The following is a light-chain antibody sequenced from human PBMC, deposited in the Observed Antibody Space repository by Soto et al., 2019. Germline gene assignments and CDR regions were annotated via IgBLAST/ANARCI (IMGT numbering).Light chain of an antibody. CDR3: QQHNNGRLT. CDR2: GAS. Sequence: EIVMTQSPATLSVSPGERATLSGRASQSVSSNLAWYQQKPGQAPRLLVYGASTRATGIPARFSGSGPGTHFTLTISSLQSEGFAVYYCQQHNNGRLTFGGGTKVDIK. CDR1: QSVSSN. V-gene: IGKV3-15*01. J-gene: IGKJ4*01.